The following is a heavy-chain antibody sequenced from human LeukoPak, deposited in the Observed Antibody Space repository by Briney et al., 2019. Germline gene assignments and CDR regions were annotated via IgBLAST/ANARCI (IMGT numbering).Heavy chain of an antibody. D-gene: IGHD1-26*01. CDR2: IRYDGSNK. Sequence: GGSLRLSCAASGFTFSSYGMHWVRQAPGKGLEWVAFIRYDGSNKYYADSVKGRFTISRDNSKNTLYLQTNSLRAEDTAVYYCAKDVGSLFAFDIWGQGTMVTVSS. CDR1: GFTFSSYG. J-gene: IGHJ3*02. V-gene: IGHV3-30*02. CDR3: AKDVGSLFAFDI.